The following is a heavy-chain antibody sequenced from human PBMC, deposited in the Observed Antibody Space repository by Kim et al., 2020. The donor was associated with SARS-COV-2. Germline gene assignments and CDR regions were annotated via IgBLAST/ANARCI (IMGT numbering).Heavy chain of an antibody. D-gene: IGHD5-12*01. Sequence: SETLSLTCTVSGGSISSYYWSWIRQPPGKGLEWIGYIYYSGSTNYNPSLKSRVTISVDTSKNQFSLKLSSVTAADTAVYYCARHRSGYDSGEWYFDLWGRGTLVTVSS. CDR2: IYYSGST. J-gene: IGHJ2*01. V-gene: IGHV4-59*08. CDR1: GGSISSYY. CDR3: ARHRSGYDSGEWYFDL.